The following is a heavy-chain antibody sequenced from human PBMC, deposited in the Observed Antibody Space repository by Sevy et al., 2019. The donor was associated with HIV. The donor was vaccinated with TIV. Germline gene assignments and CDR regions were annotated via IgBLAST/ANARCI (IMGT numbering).Heavy chain of an antibody. V-gene: IGHV3-11*01. Sequence: GGSLRLSCAASGFTFSDYYMSWIRQAPGKGLEWVSYISSSGSTIYYADSVKGRFTISRDNAKNSLYLKMNSLRAEDTAVYYCARDQQYYVSSGYIDYWGQGTLVTVSS. D-gene: IGHD3-22*01. CDR1: GFTFSDYY. J-gene: IGHJ4*02. CDR3: ARDQQYYVSSGYIDY. CDR2: ISSSGSTI.